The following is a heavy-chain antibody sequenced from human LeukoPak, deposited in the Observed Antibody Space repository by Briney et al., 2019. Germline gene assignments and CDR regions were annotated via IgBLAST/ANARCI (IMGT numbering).Heavy chain of an antibody. CDR3: AKDSGYYYYYMDV. D-gene: IGHD6-25*01. CDR2: IRYDGSNK. V-gene: IGHV3-30*02. Sequence: GGSLRLSCAASGFTFSSYGMHWVRQAPGRGLEWVAFIRYDGSNKYYADSVKGRFTISRDNSKNTLYVQMHSLRAEDTAVYYCAKDSGYYYYYMDVWGKGTTVTVSS. CDR1: GFTFSSYG. J-gene: IGHJ6*03.